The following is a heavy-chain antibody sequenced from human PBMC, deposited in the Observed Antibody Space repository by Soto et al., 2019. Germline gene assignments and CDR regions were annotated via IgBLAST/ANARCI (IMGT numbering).Heavy chain of an antibody. CDR3: AREQYEFGDLCYVDY. V-gene: IGHV1-18*04. D-gene: IGHD4-17*01. CDR2: ISPYSGSR. J-gene: IGHJ4*02. CDR1: GYDFERFP. Sequence: QVQLVQSGGEVKRPGASVKVSCKASGYDFERFPISWVRQARGQGLEWMGLISPYSGSRYYAEKFQGRVTMTTDTSTSTADMELRSLTSDDTAVYFCAREQYEFGDLCYVDYWGQGTLVTVSS.